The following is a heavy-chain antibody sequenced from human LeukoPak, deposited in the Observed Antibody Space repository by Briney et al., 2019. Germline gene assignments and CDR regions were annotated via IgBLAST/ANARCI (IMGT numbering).Heavy chain of an antibody. CDR1: GFTFSSYS. V-gene: IGHV3-48*04. CDR3: ARDRQQQLVGTSFDI. J-gene: IGHJ3*02. Sequence: GGSLRLSCVGSGFTFSSYSMNWVRQAPGKGLEWVSYISSSGSSTYYADSVKGRFTLSRDNAKNSLYLQMNSLRTEDTAVYYCARDRQQQLVGTSFDIWGQGTMVTVSS. CDR2: ISSSGSST. D-gene: IGHD6-13*01.